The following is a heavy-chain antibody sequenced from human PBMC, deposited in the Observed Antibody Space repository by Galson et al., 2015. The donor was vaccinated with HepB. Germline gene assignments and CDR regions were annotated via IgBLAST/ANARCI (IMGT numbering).Heavy chain of an antibody. Sequence: SLRLSCAGSGFIFNDDALSWFRQSPGKGLEWVGFMRSLAYGGTTQYAAYVKGRFTISRDDSKSTSYRQMNSLKTEDTAVYYCARAPIYSNRGYYSDYWGQGTLVTVSS. D-gene: IGHD4-11*01. CDR2: MRSLAYGGTT. CDR3: ARAPIYSNRGYYSDY. J-gene: IGHJ4*02. CDR1: GFIFNDDA. V-gene: IGHV3-49*03.